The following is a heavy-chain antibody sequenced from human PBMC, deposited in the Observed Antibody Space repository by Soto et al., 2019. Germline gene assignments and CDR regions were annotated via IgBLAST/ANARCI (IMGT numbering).Heavy chain of an antibody. V-gene: IGHV1-18*01. Sequence: QVQLVQSGVEVKKPGASVKVSCKASGYTFTDYAISWVRQAPGRGLEWMGWVNTYNGNPNYAQIFQGRVTMTTDTSTYTAYMELMSLKSDDAAVYYCARDSQYSTSWQRFDSWGQGTLVTVSS. J-gene: IGHJ4*02. CDR1: GYTFTDYA. CDR3: ARDSQYSTSWQRFDS. CDR2: VNTYNGNP. D-gene: IGHD6-13*01.